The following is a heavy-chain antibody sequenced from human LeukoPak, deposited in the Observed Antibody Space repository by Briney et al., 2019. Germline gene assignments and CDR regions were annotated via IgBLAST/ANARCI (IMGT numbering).Heavy chain of an antibody. CDR1: GFTFSSYS. Sequence: GGSLRLSCAASGFTFSSYSMNWVRQAPGKGLEWVSSISNSSSYIYYADSVKGRFTISRDNAKNSLYLQMNSLRAEDTGVYYCARRIAVADNYFDYWGQGTLVTVSS. CDR2: ISNSSSYI. CDR3: ARRIAVADNYFDY. J-gene: IGHJ4*02. V-gene: IGHV3-21*01. D-gene: IGHD6-19*01.